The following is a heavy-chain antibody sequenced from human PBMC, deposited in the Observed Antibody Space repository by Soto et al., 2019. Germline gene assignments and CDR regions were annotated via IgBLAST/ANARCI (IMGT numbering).Heavy chain of an antibody. CDR1: GYTFTGYY. V-gene: IGHV1-2*04. D-gene: IGHD6-19*01. Sequence: ASVKVSCKASGYTFTGYYMHWVRQAPGQGLEWMGWINPNSGGTNYAQKFQGWVTMTRDTSISTAYMELSRLRSDDTAVYYCARDVSSGWYAHYFDSWGQGTLLPVSS. CDR3: ARDVSSGWYAHYFDS. CDR2: INPNSGGT. J-gene: IGHJ4*02.